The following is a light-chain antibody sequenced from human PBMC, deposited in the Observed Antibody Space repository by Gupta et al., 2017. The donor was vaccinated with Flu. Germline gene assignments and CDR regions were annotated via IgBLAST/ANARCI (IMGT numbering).Light chain of an antibody. CDR2: RNN. CDR3: AAWDDSLSGVV. CDR1: SSNIGSNY. Sequence: SVLPPPPSSSAPPGQRVTISCSGSSSNIGSNYVYWYQQLPGTAPKVLIHRNNQRPSGVPDRFSGSKSGTAASLAVSGLRAEDEADYFCAAWDDSLSGVVFGGGTKLTVL. J-gene: IGLJ2*01. V-gene: IGLV1-47*01.